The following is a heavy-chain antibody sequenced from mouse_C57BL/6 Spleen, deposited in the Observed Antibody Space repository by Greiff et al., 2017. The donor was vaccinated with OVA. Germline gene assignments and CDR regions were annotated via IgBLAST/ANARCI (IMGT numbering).Heavy chain of an antibody. CDR2: INPGSGGT. D-gene: IGHD2-3*01. Sequence: QVQLQQSGAELVRPGTSVKVSCKASGYAFTNYLIEWVKQRPGQGLEWIGEINPGSGGTNYNEKFKGKATLTADKSSSTAYMQLSSLTSEDSAVYFCARDDGSWFAYWGQGTLVTVSA. CDR3: ARDDGSWFAY. CDR1: GYAFTNYL. V-gene: IGHV1-54*01. J-gene: IGHJ3*01.